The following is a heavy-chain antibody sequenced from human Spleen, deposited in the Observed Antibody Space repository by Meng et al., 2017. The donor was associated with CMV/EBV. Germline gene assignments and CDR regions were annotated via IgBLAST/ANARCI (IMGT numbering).Heavy chain of an antibody. V-gene: IGHV1-2*02. CDR1: GYNFTGYY. D-gene: IGHD2-15*01. J-gene: IGHJ6*02. Sequence: SVKVSCKASGYNFTGYYMHWVRQAPGQGLEWMGWINPNSGDTNYAQKFQGRVTMTGDTSITTAYMELSRLRSDDMAVYYCARVKRYCTGGSCSSTGYYGMDVWGQGTTVTVSS. CDR3: ARVKRYCTGGSCSSTGYYGMDV. CDR2: INPNSGDT.